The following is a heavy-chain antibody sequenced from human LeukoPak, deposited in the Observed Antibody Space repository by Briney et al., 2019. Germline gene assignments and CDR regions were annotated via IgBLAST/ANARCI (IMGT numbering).Heavy chain of an antibody. CDR1: GFTFSSYS. V-gene: IGHV3-21*01. Sequence: GGSLRLSCAASGFTFSSYSMNWVRQAPGKGLEWVSSISSSSSYIYYADSVKGRFTISRDNAKNSLYLQMNSLRAEDTAVYYCARDRGYDILTGYYTPFDYWGQGTRVTVSS. D-gene: IGHD3-9*01. CDR2: ISSSSSYI. J-gene: IGHJ4*02. CDR3: ARDRGYDILTGYYTPFDY.